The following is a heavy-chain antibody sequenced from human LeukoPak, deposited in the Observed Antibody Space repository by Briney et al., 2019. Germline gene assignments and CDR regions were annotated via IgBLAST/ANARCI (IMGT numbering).Heavy chain of an antibody. CDR2: INPSGGST. D-gene: IGHD6-13*01. Sequence: VSVKVSCKASGYTFTSYYMHWVRQAPGQRLEWMGIINPSGGSTSYAQKFQGRVTMTRDTSTSTVYMELSSLRSEDTAVYYCARSRGYSSSWYVYYYYMDVWGKGTTVTVSS. V-gene: IGHV1-46*01. CDR3: ARSRGYSSSWYVYYYYMDV. J-gene: IGHJ6*03. CDR1: GYTFTSYY.